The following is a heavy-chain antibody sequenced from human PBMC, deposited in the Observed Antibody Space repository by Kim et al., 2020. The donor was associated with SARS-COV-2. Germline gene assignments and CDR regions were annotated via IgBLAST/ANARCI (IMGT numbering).Heavy chain of an antibody. CDR1: GFTFNNYA. V-gene: IGHV3-23*01. J-gene: IGHJ4*02. Sequence: GGSLRLSCAASGFTFNNYAMTWVRQAPGKGLEWLSRISESGDGTSYADSVKGRFTVSRDNSKNTLYLQMNNLRADDTAVYYCAKGGWCDYWGQGTLVTVS. CDR3: AKGGWCDY. D-gene: IGHD2-21*01. CDR2: ISESGDGT.